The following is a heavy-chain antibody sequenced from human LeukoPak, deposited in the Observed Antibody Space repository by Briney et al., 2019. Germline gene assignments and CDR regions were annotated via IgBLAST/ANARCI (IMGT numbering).Heavy chain of an antibody. V-gene: IGHV3-15*01. CDR3: TTGAYYYDSSGYYSLDY. CDR1: GFTFSNAW. D-gene: IGHD3-22*01. J-gene: IGHJ4*02. Sequence: GGSLRLSCAASGFTFSNAWMSWVRQAPGKGLEWVGRIKRKTDGGTTDYAAPVKGRFTISREDSKNTLYLQMNSLKTEDTAVYYCTTGAYYYDSSGYYSLDYWGQGTLVTVSS. CDR2: IKRKTDGGTT.